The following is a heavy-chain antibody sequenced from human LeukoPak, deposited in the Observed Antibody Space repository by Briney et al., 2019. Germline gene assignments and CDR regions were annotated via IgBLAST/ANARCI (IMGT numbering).Heavy chain of an antibody. CDR3: AKEEGYYYDSGGYYVEYFQH. D-gene: IGHD3-22*01. Sequence: GGSLRLSCAASGFTFSSYAMSWVRQAPGKGLEWVSAISRSGGSTYYADSVKGRLTISRDNSKNTVYLQMNSLRAEDTAVYYCAKEEGYYYDSGGYYVEYFQHWGQGTLVTVSS. CDR1: GFTFSSYA. J-gene: IGHJ1*01. V-gene: IGHV3-23*01. CDR2: ISRSGGST.